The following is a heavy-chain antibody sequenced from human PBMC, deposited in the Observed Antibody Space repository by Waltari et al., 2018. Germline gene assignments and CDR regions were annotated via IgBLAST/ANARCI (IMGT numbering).Heavy chain of an antibody. D-gene: IGHD3-22*01. Sequence: QVQLQESGPGLLKPSQTLSLTCTVSGGSIDGGSYYWTWVRQPAGKGLEWIGHIYTSGRTNYNPSLKSRVTISLDTSKNEFSLKLSSVNAADTAMYYCARDHDSSGYYDYWGQGTLVTVSS. CDR1: GGSIDGGSYY. V-gene: IGHV4-61*09. CDR2: IYTSGRT. CDR3: ARDHDSSGYYDY. J-gene: IGHJ4*02.